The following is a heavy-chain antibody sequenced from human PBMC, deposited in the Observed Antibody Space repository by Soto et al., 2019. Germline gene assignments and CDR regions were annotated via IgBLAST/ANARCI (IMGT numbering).Heavy chain of an antibody. Sequence: QVQLVQSGAEVKKPGASVKVSCKTSGYTFTNFGISWVRQAPGQGLEWMGRISTANGNTTYAQKLQGSVTMTTDTYKSTAYVELRRMRSDDTAVYYCARGGPPIDDWGQGTLVTGSS. CDR3: ARGGPPIDD. V-gene: IGHV1-18*01. D-gene: IGHD3-16*01. J-gene: IGHJ4*02. CDR1: GYTFTNFG. CDR2: ISTANGNT.